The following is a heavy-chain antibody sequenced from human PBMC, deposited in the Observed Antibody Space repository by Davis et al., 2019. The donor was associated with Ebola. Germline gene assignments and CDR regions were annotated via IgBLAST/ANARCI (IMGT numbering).Heavy chain of an antibody. V-gene: IGHV3-7*01. CDR1: GFTFSSYW. CDR3: MREQWLVRGESFDI. D-gene: IGHD6-19*01. J-gene: IGHJ3*02. CDR2: IKQDGSEK. Sequence: GESLKISCSASGFTFSSYWMIWVRQSPGKGLEWVANIKQDGSEKYYVDSVKGRFTISRDNAKNSLYVQMNSLRAEDTAVYYCMREQWLVRGESFDIWGQGTMVTVSS.